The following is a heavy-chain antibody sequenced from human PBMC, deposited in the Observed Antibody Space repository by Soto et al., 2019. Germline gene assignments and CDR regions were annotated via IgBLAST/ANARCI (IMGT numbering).Heavy chain of an antibody. D-gene: IGHD3-3*01. CDR1: GYTFTSYG. CDR2: TSAYNGNT. Sequence: GASVKVSCKASGYTFTSYGISWVRQAPGQGLEWMGWTSAYNGNTNYAQKLQGRVTMTTDTSTSTAYMELRSLRSDDTAVYYCARLYDFWSGYWPPDYWGQGTLVTVSS. CDR3: ARLYDFWSGYWPPDY. J-gene: IGHJ4*02. V-gene: IGHV1-18*01.